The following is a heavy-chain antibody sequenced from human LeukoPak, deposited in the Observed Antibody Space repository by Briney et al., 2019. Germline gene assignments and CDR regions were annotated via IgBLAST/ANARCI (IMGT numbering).Heavy chain of an antibody. J-gene: IGHJ4*02. CDR1: GGSMISTTHL. CDR2: TYSSGNT. D-gene: IGHD4/OR15-4a*01. V-gene: IGHV4-39*01. CDR3: ARRSRTYGEFVS. Sequence: SETLSLTCTVSGGSMISTTHLWGWIRQPPGKGLEWIGATYSSGNTYYHPSLKSRVTISVDTSNNQFSLRLNSVTAADTAIYYCARRSRTYGEFVSWGQGTLVTVSS.